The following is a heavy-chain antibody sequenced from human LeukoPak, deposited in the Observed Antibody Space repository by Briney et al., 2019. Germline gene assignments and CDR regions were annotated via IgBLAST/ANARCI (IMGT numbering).Heavy chain of an antibody. J-gene: IGHJ4*02. D-gene: IGHD3-3*01. CDR3: ATDRGGSPFDY. V-gene: IGHV3-33*01. CDR1: GFTFSMYA. Sequence: GRSLRLSCAASGFTFSMYAMHWVRQAPGKGLEWVAVIWNDGSKEKYADSVKGRFTISRDNSKNILYLQMNSLRAEDTAMYYCATDRGGSPFDYWGQGTLVTVSS. CDR2: IWNDGSKE.